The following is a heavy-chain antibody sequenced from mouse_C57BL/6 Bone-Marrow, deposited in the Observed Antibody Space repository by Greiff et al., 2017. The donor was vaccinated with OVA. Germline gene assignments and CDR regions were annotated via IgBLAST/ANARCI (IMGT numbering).Heavy chain of an antibody. CDR1: GYTFTDYE. D-gene: IGHD6-1*01. CDR2: IDPETGGT. Sequence: QVQLQQSGAELVRPGASVTLSCKASGYTFTDYEMHWVKQTPVHGLEWIGAIDPETGGTTYNQKFKGKAILTADKSSSTAYMELRSLTSEDSAVYYCTRSLASWDWYFDVWGTGTTVTVSS. J-gene: IGHJ1*03. V-gene: IGHV1-15*01. CDR3: TRSLASWDWYFDV.